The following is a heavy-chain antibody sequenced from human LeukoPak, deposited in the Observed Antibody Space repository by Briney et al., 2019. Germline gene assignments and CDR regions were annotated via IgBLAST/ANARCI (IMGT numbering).Heavy chain of an antibody. J-gene: IGHJ6*02. CDR1: GGTFSSYA. CDR3: ARDSTRYCSGGSCYSPYYYGMDV. D-gene: IGHD2-15*01. V-gene: IGHV1-69*13. Sequence: SVTVSCKASGGTFSSYAISWVRQAPGQGLEWMGGIIPIFGTANYAQKFQGRVTITADESTSTAYMELSSLRSEDTAVYYCARDSTRYCSGGSCYSPYYYGMDVWGQGTTVTVSS. CDR2: IIPIFGTA.